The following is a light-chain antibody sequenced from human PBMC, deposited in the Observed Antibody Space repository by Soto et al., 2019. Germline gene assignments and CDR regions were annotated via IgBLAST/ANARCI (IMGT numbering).Light chain of an antibody. V-gene: IGKV1-5*03. CDR2: DGS. CDR1: QNINTW. Sequence: DIQMTQSPSTLSAAIGDRITITCRASQNINTWLAWYQQIPGEAPKLLIYDGSTLERGVPSRFSGSGSGTEFTLTISSLQPEDFATLYCQQYKTYSRTFGQGTTVEVK. J-gene: IGKJ1*01. CDR3: QQYKTYSRT.